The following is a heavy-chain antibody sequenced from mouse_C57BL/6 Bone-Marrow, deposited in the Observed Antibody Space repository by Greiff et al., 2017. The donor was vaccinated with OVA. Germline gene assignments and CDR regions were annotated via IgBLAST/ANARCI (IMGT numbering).Heavy chain of an antibody. V-gene: IGHV1-52*01. CDR2: IDPSDSET. J-gene: IGHJ3*01. Sequence: QVQLQQPGAELVRPGSSVKLSCKASGYTFTSYWMHWVKQRPIQGLEWIGNIDPSDSETHYNQKFKDKATLTVDKSSSTAYMKLSSLTSEDSAVYYCAREDFYYRFAYWGQGTLVTVSA. D-gene: IGHD2-1*01. CDR3: AREDFYYRFAY. CDR1: GYTFTSYW.